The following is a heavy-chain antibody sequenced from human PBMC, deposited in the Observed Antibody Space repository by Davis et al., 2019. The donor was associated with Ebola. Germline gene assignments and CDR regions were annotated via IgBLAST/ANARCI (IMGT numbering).Heavy chain of an antibody. CDR1: GYRYTSYW. CDR3: ARGTSLARNFDY. Sequence: GESLKILCKGSGYRYTSYWIGWVRQMPGKGLEWMEIIYPDDSDTRYSPSFQGQVTISADESISTAYLQWSSMKASDTAMYYCARGTSLARNFDYWGQGTLVSVSS. CDR2: IYPDDSDT. J-gene: IGHJ4*02. V-gene: IGHV5-51*01. D-gene: IGHD3-3*02.